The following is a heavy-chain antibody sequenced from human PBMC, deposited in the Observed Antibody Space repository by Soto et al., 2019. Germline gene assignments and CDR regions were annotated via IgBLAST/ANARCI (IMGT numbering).Heavy chain of an antibody. CDR1: GYTFNTYG. V-gene: IGHV1-18*01. J-gene: IGHJ4*02. D-gene: IGHD3-10*01. Sequence: ASVKVSCKASGYTFNTYGISCVRQAPGQGLEWMGWISAYNGNTNYAQKFQGRVTLTTDTSTTTAYMELRSLIYDDTAVYYCARWTYGSGDYWGQGTLVTVSS. CDR3: ARWTYGSGDY. CDR2: ISAYNGNT.